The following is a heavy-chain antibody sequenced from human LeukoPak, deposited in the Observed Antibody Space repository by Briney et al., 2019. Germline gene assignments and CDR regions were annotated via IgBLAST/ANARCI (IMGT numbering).Heavy chain of an antibody. CDR1: GYTSTSYG. D-gene: IGHD1-26*01. Sequence: GASVKVSCKASGYTSTSYGISWVRQAPGQGLEWMGGIIPLFGTPNYAQKFQGRVTIIADESASTAYLELSSLTSEDTAVYYCATTRRELLRARYFDYWGQGTLVTVSS. J-gene: IGHJ4*02. V-gene: IGHV1-69*13. CDR2: IIPLFGTP. CDR3: ATTRRELLRARYFDY.